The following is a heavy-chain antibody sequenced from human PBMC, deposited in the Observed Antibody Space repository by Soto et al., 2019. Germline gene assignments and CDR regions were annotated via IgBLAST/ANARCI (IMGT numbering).Heavy chain of an antibody. CDR1: GFTFSTYG. Sequence: EVQLVESGGGLVKPGGSLRLSGAASGFTFSTYGMNWVRQAPGKGLEWLSSISDSGHYIYYADSVKGRFTISRDNAKHSLFLQMNSLRGEDTAVYYCARSGLALPYSTSHWFDPWGHGTLVTVSS. V-gene: IGHV3-21*01. J-gene: IGHJ5*02. D-gene: IGHD3-22*01. CDR3: ARSGLALPYSTSHWFDP. CDR2: ISDSGHYI.